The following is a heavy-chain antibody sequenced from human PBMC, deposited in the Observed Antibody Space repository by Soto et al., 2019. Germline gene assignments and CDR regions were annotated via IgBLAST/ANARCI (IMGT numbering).Heavy chain of an antibody. J-gene: IGHJ4*02. CDR2: ISYDGNNK. V-gene: IGHV3-30*18. D-gene: IGHD4-17*01. CDR1: GFTFSSYG. Sequence: PGGSLRLSCAASGFTFSSYGMHWVRQAPGKGLEWVAVISYDGNNKYYADSVKVRFTISRDNSKNTLYLQMNSLRAEDTAVYYCAKTSGFYGDYFDYWGQGTLVTVSS. CDR3: AKTSGFYGDYFDY.